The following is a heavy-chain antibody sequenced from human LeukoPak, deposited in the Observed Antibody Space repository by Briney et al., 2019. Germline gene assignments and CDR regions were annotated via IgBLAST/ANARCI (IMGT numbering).Heavy chain of an antibody. CDR3: ARADAYGDYDY. V-gene: IGHV1-46*01. D-gene: IGHD4-17*01. CDR2: IDPTGGRT. CDR1: GYTFTNYY. Sequence: GASVKVSCKASGYTFTNYYMHWVRQAPGQGLEWMGLIDPTGGRTTYAHKFQGRVTLTRDMSTSTVYMELSSLRSEDTAVYYCARADAYGDYDYWGQGTLVTVSS. J-gene: IGHJ4*02.